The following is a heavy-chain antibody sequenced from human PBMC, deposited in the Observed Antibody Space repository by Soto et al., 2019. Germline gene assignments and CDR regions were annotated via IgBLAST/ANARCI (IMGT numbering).Heavy chain of an antibody. D-gene: IGHD5-12*01. CDR2: MRSKSYSGTI. V-gene: IGHV3-49*03. Sequence: EVQLVDSGGGLEEPGRSLRLSCTGSGFTFSDYAMSWFRQAPGKGLEWVGLMRSKSYSGTIEYAASVKGRFTISRDDSNSIAYLQMSSLKIEDTAVYYCSGFSGGDLNHYGMDAWGQGTTVTVSS. CDR1: GFTFSDYA. CDR3: SGFSGGDLNHYGMDA. J-gene: IGHJ6*02.